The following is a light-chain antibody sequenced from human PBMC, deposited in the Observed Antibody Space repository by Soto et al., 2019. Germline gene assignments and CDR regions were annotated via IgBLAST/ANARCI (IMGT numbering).Light chain of an antibody. J-gene: IGKJ5*01. V-gene: IGKV1-5*03. Sequence: DIQMTQSPSTLSASVGDRVTITCRASQNINRWLAWYQHKPGKAPELLIHTASTLESGVPSRFSGSGSGTEFTLTVNSLQPDDFATYYCQQYQGYSPTFGQGTRLDIK. CDR2: TAS. CDR1: QNINRW. CDR3: QQYQGYSPT.